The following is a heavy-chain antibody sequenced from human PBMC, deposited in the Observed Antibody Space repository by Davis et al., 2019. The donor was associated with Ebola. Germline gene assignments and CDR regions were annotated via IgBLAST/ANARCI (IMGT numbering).Heavy chain of an antibody. CDR3: ARDDRRLSYDYNGMDV. CDR1: GFTFSRYW. CDR2: IKQDGSEK. Sequence: GESLKISCAASGFTFSRYWMSWVRQAPGKGLEWVANIKQDGSEKYYVDSVKGRFTISRDNAKNSLYLQMNSLRAEDTAVYYCARDDRRLSYDYNGMDVWGQGTTVTVSS. V-gene: IGHV3-7*01. D-gene: IGHD6-25*01. J-gene: IGHJ6*02.